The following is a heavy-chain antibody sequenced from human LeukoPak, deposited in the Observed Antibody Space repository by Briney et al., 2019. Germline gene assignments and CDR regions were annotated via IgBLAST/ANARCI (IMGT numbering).Heavy chain of an antibody. CDR2: IKSKTDGGTT. J-gene: IGHJ4*02. CDR3: TTLSRYYGDYYFDY. D-gene: IGHD4-17*01. V-gene: IGHV3-15*01. Sequence: GGSLRLSCAASGFTFINAWMSWVRQAPGKGLEWVGRIKSKTDGGTTDYAAPVKGRFTISRDDSKNTLYLQMNSLKTEDTAVYYCTTLSRYYGDYYFDYWGQGTLVAVSS. CDR1: GFTFINAW.